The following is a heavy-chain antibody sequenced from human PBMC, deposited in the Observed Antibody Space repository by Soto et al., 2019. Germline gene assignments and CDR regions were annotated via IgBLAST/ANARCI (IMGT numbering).Heavy chain of an antibody. CDR3: AKSVVGATGDAFDI. Sequence: GGSLRLSCAASGFTFSSYGMHWVRQAPGKGLEWVAVISYDGSNKYYADSVKGRFTISRDNSKNTLYLQMNSLRAEDTAVYYCAKSVVGATGDAFDIWGQGTMVTVSS. V-gene: IGHV3-30*18. J-gene: IGHJ3*02. D-gene: IGHD1-26*01. CDR1: GFTFSSYG. CDR2: ISYDGSNK.